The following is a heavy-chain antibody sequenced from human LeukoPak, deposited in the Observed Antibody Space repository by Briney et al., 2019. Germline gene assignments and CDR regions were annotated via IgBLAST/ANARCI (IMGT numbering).Heavy chain of an antibody. Sequence: PGGSLRLSCAASGFTVSSNYMSWVRQAPGKGLEWVSVIYSGGSTYYADSVKGRFTISRDNAKNTLYLQMNSLRAEDTAVYYCAKPPRVLRYFDWISGIDFWGQGALVTVSS. V-gene: IGHV3-53*01. CDR1: GFTVSSNY. CDR2: IYSGGST. CDR3: AKPPRVLRYFDWISGIDF. J-gene: IGHJ4*02. D-gene: IGHD3-9*01.